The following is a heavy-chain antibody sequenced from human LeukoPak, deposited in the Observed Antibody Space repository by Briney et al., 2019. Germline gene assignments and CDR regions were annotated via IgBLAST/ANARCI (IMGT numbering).Heavy chain of an antibody. CDR2: INHSGST. CDR3: ARAGYYGDIEY. J-gene: IGHJ4*02. CDR1: GGSFSGYY. D-gene: IGHD4-17*01. Sequence: PSETLSLTCAVYGGSFSGYYWSWIRQPPGKGLEWIGEINHSGSTNYNPSLKSRVTISVDTSKNQFSLKLSSVTAADTAVYYCARAGYYGDIEYWGQGTLVTVSS. V-gene: IGHV4-34*01.